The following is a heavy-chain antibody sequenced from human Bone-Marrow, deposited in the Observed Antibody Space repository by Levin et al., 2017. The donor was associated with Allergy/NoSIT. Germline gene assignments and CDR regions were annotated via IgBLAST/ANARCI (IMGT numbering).Heavy chain of an antibody. D-gene: IGHD2/OR15-2a*01. CDR3: ARGALFSWAGMDV. V-gene: IGHV4-30-2*01. J-gene: IGHJ6*02. CDR2: IYHRGSP. Sequence: PSETLSLTCAVSGGSLSSGGFSWSWVRQPPGKGLEWIGYIYHRGSPSYNPSLYGRVTLSVDNSKNQFSLTLTSVTAADTAVYYCARGALFSWAGMDVWGQGTTVTVSS. CDR1: GGSLSSGGFS.